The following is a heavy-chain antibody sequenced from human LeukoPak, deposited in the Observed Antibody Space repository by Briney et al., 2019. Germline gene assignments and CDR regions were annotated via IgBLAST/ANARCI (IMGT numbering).Heavy chain of an antibody. V-gene: IGHV3-74*01. CDR1: GFSFNSYW. CDR3: TRGREGNYGLFDS. CDR2: ISNDGRST. Sequence: GSLRLSCAASGFSFNSYWMHWVRQAPGSGLVWVSRISNDGRSTSFADSVKGRFTISRDNAKNTLNLQMNSLSAEDTAVYYCTRGREGNYGLFDSWGQGTLVTVSS. J-gene: IGHJ4*02. D-gene: IGHD3-10*01.